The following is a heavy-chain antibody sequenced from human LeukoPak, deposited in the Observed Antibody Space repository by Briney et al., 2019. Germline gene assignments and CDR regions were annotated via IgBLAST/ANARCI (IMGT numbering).Heavy chain of an antibody. V-gene: IGHV1-69*13. CDR2: IIPIFGTA. CDR1: GGTFSSYA. CDR3: ARGGAARLHFQN. Sequence: SVKVSCTASGGTFSSYAISWVRQAPGQGLEWMGGIIPIFGTANYAQKFQGRVTITADESTSTAYMELSSLRSEDTAVYYCARGGAARLHFQNWGQGTLVTVSS. D-gene: IGHD6-6*01. J-gene: IGHJ1*01.